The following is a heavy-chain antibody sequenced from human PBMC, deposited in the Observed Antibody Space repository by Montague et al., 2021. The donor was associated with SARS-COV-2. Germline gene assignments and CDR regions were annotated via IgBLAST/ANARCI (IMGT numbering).Heavy chain of an antibody. CDR3: ARAGSGSYSSWFDP. CDR2: ISYDGSNK. Sequence: SLSLSCAASGFTFSSYAMHWVRQAPGKGLEWVAVISYDGSNKYYADSVKGRFTISRDNSKNTLYLQMNSLRAGDTAVYYCARAGSGSYSSWFDPWGQGTLVTVSS. J-gene: IGHJ5*02. CDR1: GFTFSSYA. D-gene: IGHD1-26*01. V-gene: IGHV3-30-3*01.